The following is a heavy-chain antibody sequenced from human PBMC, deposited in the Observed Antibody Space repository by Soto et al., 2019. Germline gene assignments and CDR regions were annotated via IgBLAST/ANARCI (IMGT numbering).Heavy chain of an antibody. CDR3: AVLSIAAVVDF. CDR2: ITQDGSEK. D-gene: IGHD6-25*01. V-gene: IGHV3-7*01. CDR1: GFIFSNFW. J-gene: IGHJ4*02. Sequence: EEQLVESGGGLVQPGGSLRLSCAASGFIFSNFWINWVRQAPGKGLEWVASITQDGSEKYYVDSVKGRFTISRDNAKNSLYLQMNSLRAEDTAVYYCAVLSIAAVVDFWGQGTLVTVSS.